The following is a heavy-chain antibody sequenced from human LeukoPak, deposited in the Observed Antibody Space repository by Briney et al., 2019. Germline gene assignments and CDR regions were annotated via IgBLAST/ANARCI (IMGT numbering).Heavy chain of an antibody. J-gene: IGHJ4*02. D-gene: IGHD1-14*01. Sequence: SETLSLTCVVYGGSFSGYYWSWIRQPPGKGLEWIGEINHSGSTNYNPSLKSRVTISVDTSKNQFSLKLSSVTAADTAVYYCARGRWPGRSPLDYWGQGTLVTVSS. V-gene: IGHV4-34*01. CDR3: ARGRWPGRSPLDY. CDR1: GGSFSGYY. CDR2: INHSGST.